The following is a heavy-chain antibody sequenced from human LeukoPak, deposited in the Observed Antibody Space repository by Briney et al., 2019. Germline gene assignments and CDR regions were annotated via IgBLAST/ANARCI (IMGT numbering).Heavy chain of an antibody. J-gene: IGHJ3*01. V-gene: IGHV1-69*05. CDR3: ARVEDADAFDV. D-gene: IGHD3-3*01. CDR1: GGTFNSYA. Sequence: SVKVSCKASGGTFNSYAISWVRQAPGQGLEWMGAVIPIFSTTNYAQKFQGRVAITTDESTNTAYMELTSLKSEDTAVYYCARVEDADAFDVWGQGTMVTVSS. CDR2: VIPIFSTT.